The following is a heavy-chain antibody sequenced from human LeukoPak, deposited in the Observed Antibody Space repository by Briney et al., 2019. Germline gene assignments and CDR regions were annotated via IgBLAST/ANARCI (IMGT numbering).Heavy chain of an antibody. V-gene: IGHV3-53*01. CDR1: GFTVSSNY. D-gene: IGHD6-6*01. CDR3: ARGAEQLVLGY. CDR2: IYSGGST. J-gene: IGHJ4*02. Sequence: GGSLRLSCAASGFTVSSNYMSWVRQAPGKGLEWVSVIYSGGSTYYADSVKGRFTISRDNSKNTLYLQMNGLRAEDTAVYYCARGAEQLVLGYWGQGTLVTVSS.